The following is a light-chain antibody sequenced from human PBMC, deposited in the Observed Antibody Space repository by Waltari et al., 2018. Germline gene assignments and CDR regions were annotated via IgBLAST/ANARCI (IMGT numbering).Light chain of an antibody. CDR3: LQDDSYIQS. CDR2: GSS. V-gene: IGKV1-6*01. Sequence: AIQMTQFPSSLSASVGYRVTITCRASKNIRTDLGWYQQKPGRAPKLLIYGSSILYGGVPSRFSGSGSGTFFTLTISSLQPEDFATYYCLQDDSYIQSFGQGTKVEIK. J-gene: IGKJ1*01. CDR1: KNIRTD.